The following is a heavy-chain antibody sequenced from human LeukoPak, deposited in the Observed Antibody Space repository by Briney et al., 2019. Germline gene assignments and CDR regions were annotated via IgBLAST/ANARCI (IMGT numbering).Heavy chain of an antibody. D-gene: IGHD3-3*01. J-gene: IGHJ4*02. CDR1: GFTFSSYS. CDR2: ISSSSSYI. Sequence: GGSLRLSCAAPGFTFSSYSMNWVRQAPGKGLEWVSSISSSSSYIYYADSVKGRFTISRDNAKNSLYLQMNSLRAEDTAVYYCARERPYYDFWSGYYKDPSAERRDYWGQGTLVTVSS. V-gene: IGHV3-21*01. CDR3: ARERPYYDFWSGYYKDPSAERRDY.